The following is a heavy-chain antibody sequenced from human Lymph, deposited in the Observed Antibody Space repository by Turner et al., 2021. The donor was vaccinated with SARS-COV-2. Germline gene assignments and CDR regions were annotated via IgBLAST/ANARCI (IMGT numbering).Heavy chain of an antibody. CDR2: ISYDGSNK. J-gene: IGHJ6*02. V-gene: IGHV3-30*04. CDR1: GFTFSTYA. D-gene: IGHD3-10*01. Sequence: QVQLVASGGGVGQPGRSLRLPCAASGFTFSTYAIHWVRQAAGKGLEWVAVISYDGSNKYYADSVKGRFTISRDNSKNTLYLQMNSLRAEDTAVYYCARYGSGGYFYYGLDVWGQGTTVTVSS. CDR3: ARYGSGGYFYYGLDV.